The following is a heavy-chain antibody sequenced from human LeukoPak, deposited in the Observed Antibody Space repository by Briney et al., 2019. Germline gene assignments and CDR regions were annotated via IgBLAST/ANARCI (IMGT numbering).Heavy chain of an antibody. CDR3: ARDRDVLRFLEWTGGFDY. V-gene: IGHV4-34*01. D-gene: IGHD3-3*01. CDR2: INHSGST. J-gene: IGHJ4*02. Sequence: PSETLSLTCAVYGGSFSGYYWSWIRQPPGKGLEWIGEINHSGSTNYNPSLKSRVTISVDTSKNQFSLKLSSVTAADTAVYYCARDRDVLRFLEWTGGFDYWGQGTLVTVSS. CDR1: GGSFSGYY.